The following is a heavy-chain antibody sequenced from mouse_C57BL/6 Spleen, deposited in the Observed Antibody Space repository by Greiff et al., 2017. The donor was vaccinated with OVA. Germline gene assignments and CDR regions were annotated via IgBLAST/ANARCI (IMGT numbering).Heavy chain of an antibody. CDR1: GFSLTSYG. CDR3: ARLTFDY. D-gene: IGHD4-1*01. Sequence: QVQLQQSGPGLVQPSQSLSITCTVSGFSLTSYGVHWVRQSPGKGLEWLGVIWSGGSTDYNAAFISRLSISKDNSTSQVFFKMNSLQADDTAIYYCARLTFDYWGQGTTLTVSS. CDR2: IWSGGST. V-gene: IGHV2-2*01. J-gene: IGHJ2*01.